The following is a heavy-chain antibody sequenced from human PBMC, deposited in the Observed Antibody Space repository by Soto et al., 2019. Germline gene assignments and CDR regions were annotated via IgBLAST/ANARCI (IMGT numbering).Heavy chain of an antibody. CDR1: GYTFTSYA. J-gene: IGHJ4*02. D-gene: IGHD3-22*01. Sequence: GASVKVSCEASGYTFTSYAMHWVRQAPGQRLEWMGWINAGNGNTKYSQKFQGRVTITRDTSASTAYMELSSLRSEDTAVYYCAKDYYDSSGYYPPALLFDYWGQGTLVT. CDR3: AKDYYDSSGYYPPALLFDY. V-gene: IGHV1-3*01. CDR2: INAGNGNT.